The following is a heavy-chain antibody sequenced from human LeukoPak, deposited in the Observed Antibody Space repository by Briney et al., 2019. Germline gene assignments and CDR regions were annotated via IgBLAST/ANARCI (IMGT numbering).Heavy chain of an antibody. V-gene: IGHV3-74*01. J-gene: IGHJ4*02. CDR2: INSDGSST. D-gene: IGHD4-17*01. Sequence: GGSLRPSCAASGFTFSNSWMHWVRQAPGRGLVWVSRINSDGSSTGYADSVKDRFTISRDNAKNTLYLQMNSLRAEDTAVYYCARARSYGDYVYWGQGTLVTVSS. CDR1: GFTFSNSW. CDR3: ARARSYGDYVY.